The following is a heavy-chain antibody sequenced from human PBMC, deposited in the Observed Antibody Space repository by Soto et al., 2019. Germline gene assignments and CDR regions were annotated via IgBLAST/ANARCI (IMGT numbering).Heavy chain of an antibody. Sequence: EVQLVESGGGLVQPGRSLRLSCVASGFIADDYAMHWVRQAPGKGLEWVSGISSNSATINYADSVKGRFTISRDNAKNALFLQINSLRPEDTALYYCVKDMKWGGMTTIHYFDSWGQGTLVTVSS. J-gene: IGHJ4*02. CDR1: GFIADDYA. V-gene: IGHV3-9*02. D-gene: IGHD4-17*01. CDR3: VKDMKWGGMTTIHYFDS. CDR2: ISSNSATI.